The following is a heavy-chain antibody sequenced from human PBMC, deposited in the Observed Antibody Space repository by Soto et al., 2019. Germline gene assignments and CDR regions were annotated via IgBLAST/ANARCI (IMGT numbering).Heavy chain of an antibody. V-gene: IGHV3-23*01. CDR2: ISARGGSS. D-gene: IGHD4-4*01. Sequence: DVQLLESGGGLVQPGGSLRLSCAASGFSVSSYAMVWVRQAPGKGLEGVSVISARGGSSYVADSVKGRFTISRDNSKNVLSLEMNSLRAEDTAIYLCAKGSIEYSASVDNWGQGILVLVSS. CDR1: GFSVSSYA. CDR3: AKGSIEYSASVDN. J-gene: IGHJ4*02.